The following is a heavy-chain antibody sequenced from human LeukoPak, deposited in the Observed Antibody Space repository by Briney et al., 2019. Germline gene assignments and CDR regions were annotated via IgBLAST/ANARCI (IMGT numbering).Heavy chain of an antibody. D-gene: IGHD1-26*01. CDR2: ISGSGGST. V-gene: IGHV3-23*01. CDR3: AKDRYSGSPYYFDY. J-gene: IGHJ4*02. CDR1: GFTFSSYA. Sequence: GGSLRLSCAASGFTFSSYAMSWVRQAPGKGLEWVSAISGSGGSTYYADSVNGRFTISGDNSKNTLYLQMNSLRADDTAVYFCAKDRYSGSPYYFDYWGQGTLVTVSS.